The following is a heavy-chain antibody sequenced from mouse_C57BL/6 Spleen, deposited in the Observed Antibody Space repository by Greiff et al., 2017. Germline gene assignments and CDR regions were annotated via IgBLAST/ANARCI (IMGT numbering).Heavy chain of an antibody. CDR3: TREEDYGYDVGVDY. CDR1: GFTFSSYA. Sequence: EVQGVESGEGLVKPGGSLKLSCAASGFTFSSYAMSWVRQTPAKRLEWVAYISSGGDYIYYADTVKGRFTISRDNARNTLYLQMSSLKSEDTAMYYCTREEDYGYDVGVDYWGQGTTLTVSS. CDR2: ISSGGDYI. V-gene: IGHV5-9-1*02. J-gene: IGHJ2*01. D-gene: IGHD2-2*01.